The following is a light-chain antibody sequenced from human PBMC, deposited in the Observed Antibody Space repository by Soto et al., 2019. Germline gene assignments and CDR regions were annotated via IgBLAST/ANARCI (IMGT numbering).Light chain of an antibody. Sequence: DIQVTQSPSTLSASVGDRVTITCRASQTISTWLAWYQQKPGRAPKLLISEASILESGVPSRFGGSGSETEFTLTISSLQPDDFAAYFGQQYDDYPLTFGGGTKVEIK. V-gene: IGKV1-5*03. J-gene: IGKJ4*01. CDR3: QQYDDYPLT. CDR2: EAS. CDR1: QTISTW.